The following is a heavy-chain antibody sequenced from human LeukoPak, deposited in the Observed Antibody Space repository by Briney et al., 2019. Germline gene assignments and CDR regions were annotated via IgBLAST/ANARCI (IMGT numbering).Heavy chain of an antibody. V-gene: IGHV4-59*12. J-gene: IGHJ4*02. D-gene: IGHD3-22*01. CDR3: ARGRPTYYYDSSGYSRPRTFDY. Sequence: SETLSLTCAVSGGSISSYYWSWIRQPPGKGLEWIGYIYYSGSTDYNPSLKSRVTISVDTSKNQFSLKLSSVTAADTAVYYCARGRPTYYYDSSGYSRPRTFDYWGQGTLVTVSS. CDR1: GGSISSYY. CDR2: IYYSGST.